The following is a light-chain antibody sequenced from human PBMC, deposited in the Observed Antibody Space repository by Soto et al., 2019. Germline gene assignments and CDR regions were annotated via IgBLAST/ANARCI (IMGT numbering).Light chain of an antibody. CDR1: SSDVGYYDY. CDR3: CSYAGTYYV. V-gene: IGLV2-11*01. Sequence: QSALTQPRSVSGSPGQSVTISCTGTSSDVGYYDYVSWYQQHPGKAPKLMIYDVTKRPSGVPDRFSGSKSGNTASLTISGLQAEDEADYYCCSYAGTYYVFGTETKLTVL. CDR2: DVT. J-gene: IGLJ1*01.